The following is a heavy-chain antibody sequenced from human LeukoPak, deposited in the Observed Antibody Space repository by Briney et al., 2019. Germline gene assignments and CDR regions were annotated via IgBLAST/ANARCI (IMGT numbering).Heavy chain of an antibody. CDR3: ARAAVYYDTTRFDY. D-gene: IGHD3-22*01. V-gene: IGHV4-61*02. Sequence: SQTLSLTCTVSGGSISSGSYYWSWIRQPAGKGLEWIGRIYTSGSTNYNPSLKSRVTISVDTSKNQFSLKLSSETAADTAVYYCARAAVYYDTTRFDYWGQGTLVTVSS. CDR2: IYTSGST. J-gene: IGHJ4*02. CDR1: GGSISSGSYY.